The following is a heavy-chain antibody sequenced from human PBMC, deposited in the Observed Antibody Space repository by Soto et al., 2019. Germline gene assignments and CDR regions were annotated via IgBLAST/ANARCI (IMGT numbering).Heavy chain of an antibody. V-gene: IGHV3-30-3*01. CDR1: GFTFSSYA. J-gene: IGHJ4*02. D-gene: IGHD3-22*01. Sequence: PGGSLRLSCAASGFTFSSYAMHWVRQAPGKGLEWVAVISYDGSNKYYADSVKGRFTISRDNSKNTLYLQMNSLRAEDTAVYYCARGGSGYYDSSGYYSEFDYWGQGTLVTVSS. CDR2: ISYDGSNK. CDR3: ARGGSGYYDSSGYYSEFDY.